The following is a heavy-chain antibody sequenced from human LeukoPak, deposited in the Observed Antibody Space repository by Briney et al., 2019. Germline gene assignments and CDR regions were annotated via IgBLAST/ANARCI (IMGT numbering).Heavy chain of an antibody. J-gene: IGHJ5*02. CDR1: GFTFSSYA. CDR2: ISGSGGST. Sequence: GGSLRLSCAASGFTFSSYAMSWVRQAPGKGLEWVSAISGSGGSTYYADSVKGRFTISRDNSKNTLYLQMNSLRAEGTAVYYCAKDSGDIVGATGWFDPWGQGTLVTVSS. CDR3: AKDSGDIVGATGWFDP. V-gene: IGHV3-23*01. D-gene: IGHD1-26*01.